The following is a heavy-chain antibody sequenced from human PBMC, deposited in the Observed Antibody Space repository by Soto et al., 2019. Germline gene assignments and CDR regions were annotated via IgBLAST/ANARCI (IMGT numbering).Heavy chain of an antibody. CDR1: GFTFSSYA. V-gene: IGHV3-30-3*01. Sequence: QVQLVESGGGVVQPGRSLRLSCAASGFTFSSYAMHWVRQAPGKGLEWVAVISYDGSNKYYADSVKGRFTISRDNSKNKLHLQMNSLRAEDTAVYYFARDPVDTAMVSIYGMDVWGQGTTVTVSS. J-gene: IGHJ6*02. CDR2: ISYDGSNK. D-gene: IGHD5-18*01. CDR3: ARDPVDTAMVSIYGMDV.